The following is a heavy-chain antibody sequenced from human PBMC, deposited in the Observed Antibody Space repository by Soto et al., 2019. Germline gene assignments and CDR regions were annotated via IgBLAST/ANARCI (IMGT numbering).Heavy chain of an antibody. D-gene: IGHD1-26*01. CDR1: GFTFSYYW. J-gene: IGHJ3*02. CDR2: IHSDGSST. CDR3: ARGDRGAFDI. V-gene: IGHV3-74*01. Sequence: EVQLVESGGGLVQPGESLRLSCAASGFTFSYYWMHWVRQAPGKGLVWVSRIHSDGSSTTYADSVTGRFTISRDNARNTVYLQMDSLRVEDTAVYYCARGDRGAFDIWGQGTVVTVSS.